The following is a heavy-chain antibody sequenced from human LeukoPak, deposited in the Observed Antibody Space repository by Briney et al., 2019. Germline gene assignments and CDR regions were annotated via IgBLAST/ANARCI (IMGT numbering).Heavy chain of an antibody. Sequence: GGSLRLSCAASGFTFSSYSMNWVRQAPGKGLEWVSSISSSSSYIYYADSVKGRFTISRVNAKNSLYLQMNSLRAEDTAVYYCARDPSMGIAAAGSRAEYYFDYWGQGTLVTVSS. CDR3: ARDPSMGIAAAGSRAEYYFDY. V-gene: IGHV3-21*01. CDR1: GFTFSSYS. D-gene: IGHD6-13*01. CDR2: ISSSSSYI. J-gene: IGHJ4*02.